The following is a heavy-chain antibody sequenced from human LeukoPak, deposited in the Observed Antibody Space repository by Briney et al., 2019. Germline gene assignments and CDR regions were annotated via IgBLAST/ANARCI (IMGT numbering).Heavy chain of an antibody. Sequence: GASVKVSCKASGYTSTGYYMHWVRQAPGQGLEWMGWINPNSGGTNYAQKFQGRVTMTRDTSISTAYMELSRLRSDDTAVYYCARDSAPYYDYVWGSYSSGSDNAFDIWGQGTMVTVSS. V-gene: IGHV1-2*02. CDR2: INPNSGGT. CDR1: GYTSTGYY. J-gene: IGHJ3*02. D-gene: IGHD3-16*01. CDR3: ARDSAPYYDYVWGSYSSGSDNAFDI.